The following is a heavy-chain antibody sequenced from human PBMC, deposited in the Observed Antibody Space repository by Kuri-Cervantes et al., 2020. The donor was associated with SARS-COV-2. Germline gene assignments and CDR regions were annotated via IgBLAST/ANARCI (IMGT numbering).Heavy chain of an antibody. V-gene: IGHV3-69-1*01. Sequence: GGSLRLSCAASGFTFSDYYMNWVRQAPGKGLEWVSSISSSSTIYYADSVKGRFTISRDNSKNTLYLQMNSLRAGDTAVYYCAKDDGGSFGLFDNWGQGILVTVSS. CDR3: AKDDGGSFGLFDN. D-gene: IGHD1-26*01. CDR1: GFTFSDYY. J-gene: IGHJ4*02. CDR2: ISSSSTI.